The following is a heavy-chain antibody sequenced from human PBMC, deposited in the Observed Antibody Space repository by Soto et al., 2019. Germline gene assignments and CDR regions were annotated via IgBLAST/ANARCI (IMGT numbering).Heavy chain of an antibody. CDR1: GFTFSNYW. J-gene: IGHJ6*02. CDR3: ARDLGRTAAGYYYYYAMDV. D-gene: IGHD2-2*01. Sequence: EVQLVESGGGLVQPGGSLRLSCAASGFTFSNYWMNWVRQAPGKGLEWVANIKQDGSEKYFVDSVKGRFTISRDNANNSLYLQMNSRGAEDTAVYYCARDLGRTAAGYYYYYAMDVWGQATTVTVSS. CDR2: IKQDGSEK. V-gene: IGHV3-7*01.